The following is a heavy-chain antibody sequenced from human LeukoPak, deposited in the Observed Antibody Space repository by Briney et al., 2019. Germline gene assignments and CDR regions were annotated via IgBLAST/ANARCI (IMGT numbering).Heavy chain of an antibody. V-gene: IGHV4-59*08. J-gene: IGHJ4*02. CDR3: ARLNKAGGSHRDFDC. Sequence: SETLSLTCTVSGASIRTYHWSWFRQSPGQGLEWTASIYDSGYTNYCPSLTSRTTISMDTYNNQFSLRLTSVTAADTAVYYCARLNKAGGSHRDFDCWGQGTLVTVSS. CDR1: GASIRTYH. CDR2: IYDSGYT. D-gene: IGHD4-23*01.